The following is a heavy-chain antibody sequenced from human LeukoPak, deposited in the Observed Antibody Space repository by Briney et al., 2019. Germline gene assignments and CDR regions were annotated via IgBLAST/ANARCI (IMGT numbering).Heavy chain of an antibody. CDR3: ARALRTYEYPDY. CDR2: IIPILGIA. CDR1: GGTFSSYA. J-gene: IGHJ4*02. D-gene: IGHD5-12*01. V-gene: IGHV1-69*04. Sequence: GASVKVSCKASGGTFSSYAISWVRQAPGQGLEWMGRIIPILGIASYAQKFQGRVTITADKSTSTAYMEPSSLRSEDTAVYYCARALRTYEYPDYWGQGTLVTVSS.